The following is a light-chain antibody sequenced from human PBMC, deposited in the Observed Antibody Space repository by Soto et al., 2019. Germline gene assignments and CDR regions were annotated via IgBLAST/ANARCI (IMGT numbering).Light chain of an antibody. CDR2: GNS. J-gene: IGLJ1*01. V-gene: IGLV1-40*01. CDR3: QSYDSSLSGSYV. Sequence: QSVLTQPPSVSGAPGQRVTICCTGSSXNIGAGYYVHWYQQLPGTAPKLLIYGNSNRPSGVPDRFSGSKSGTSASLAITGLQAEDEAEYYCQSYDSSLSGSYVFGTGTKVTVL. CDR1: SXNIGAGYY.